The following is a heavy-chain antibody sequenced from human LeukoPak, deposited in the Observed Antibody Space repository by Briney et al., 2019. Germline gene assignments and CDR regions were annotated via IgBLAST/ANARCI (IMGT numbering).Heavy chain of an antibody. CDR3: ARAPIYGAFYWYFDL. D-gene: IGHD4-17*01. V-gene: IGHV1-2*02. J-gene: IGHJ2*01. CDR2: INPNSGGT. CDR1: GYTFTGYY. Sequence: GASVKVSCEASGYTFTGYYMHWVRQAPGQGLEWMGWINPNSGGTNYAQKFQGRVTMTRDTSISTAYMELSRLRSDDTAVYYCARAPIYGAFYWYFDLWGRGTLVTVSS.